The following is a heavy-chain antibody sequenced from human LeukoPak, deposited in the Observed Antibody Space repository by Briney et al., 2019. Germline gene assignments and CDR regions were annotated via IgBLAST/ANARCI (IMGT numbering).Heavy chain of an antibody. V-gene: IGHV3-30*03. Sequence: PGGSLRLSCAASGFTFSRHWMHWVRQAPGKGLEWVAVISYDGSNKYYADSVKGRFTISRDNSKNTLYLQMNSLRAEDTAVYYCARDQYYYDSSGYSPLRYWGQGTLVTVSS. D-gene: IGHD3-22*01. J-gene: IGHJ4*02. CDR1: GFTFSRHW. CDR3: ARDQYYYDSSGYSPLRY. CDR2: ISYDGSNK.